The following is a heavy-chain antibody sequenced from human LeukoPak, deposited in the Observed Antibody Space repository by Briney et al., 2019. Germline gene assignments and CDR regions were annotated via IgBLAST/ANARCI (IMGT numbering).Heavy chain of an antibody. CDR3: ATALLWQRLVPDDAFDI. J-gene: IGHJ3*02. CDR2: INPGGGST. Sequence: GASVKVSCKASGYTFTSYYMHWVRQAPGQGLEWMGIINPGGGSTSYAQKFQGRVTMTRDTSTSTVYMDLSSLRSEDTAVYYCATALLWQRLVPDDAFDIWGQGTMVTVSS. CDR1: GYTFTSYY. D-gene: IGHD6-13*01. V-gene: IGHV1-46*01.